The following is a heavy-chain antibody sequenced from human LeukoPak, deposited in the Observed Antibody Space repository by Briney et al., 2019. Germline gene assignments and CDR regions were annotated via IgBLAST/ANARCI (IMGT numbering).Heavy chain of an antibody. V-gene: IGHV4-34*01. CDR3: ARVRGGTYNHYFDY. CDR1: GGSFSGYY. D-gene: IGHD5-24*01. J-gene: IGHJ4*02. CDR2: INHSGST. Sequence: SETLSLTCAVYGGSFSGYYWSWIRQPPGKGLEWIGEINHSGSTNYNPSLKSRVTISVDTSKNQFSLKLSSVTAADTAVYYCARVRGGTYNHYFDYWGQGTLVTVSS.